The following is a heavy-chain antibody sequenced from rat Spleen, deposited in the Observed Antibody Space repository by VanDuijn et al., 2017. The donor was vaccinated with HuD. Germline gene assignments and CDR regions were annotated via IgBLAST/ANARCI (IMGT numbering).Heavy chain of an antibody. Sequence: EVQLVETGGGLVQPGRSLKLSCVASGFTFRKYWMYWVRRAPGKALEWVSSISSDGFNTYYPDSVKGRFTISRASSENTVYLQMNMLSAEDSATYYWAVAGYGYWGQGVMVTVSS. D-gene: IGHD4-3*01. CDR3: AVAGYGY. V-gene: IGHV5-58*01. CDR2: ISSDGFNT. J-gene: IGHJ2*01. CDR1: GFTFRKYW.